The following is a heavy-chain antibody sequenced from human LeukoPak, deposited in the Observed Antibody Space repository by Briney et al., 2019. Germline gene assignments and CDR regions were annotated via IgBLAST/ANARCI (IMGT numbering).Heavy chain of an antibody. CDR3: ARGDSSGWYREIDY. CDR2: FDPEDGET. D-gene: IGHD6-19*01. CDR1: GYTLTGLS. J-gene: IGHJ4*02. V-gene: IGHV1-24*01. Sequence: ASVKVSCKVSGYTLTGLSMHWVRQAPGKGLEWMGGFDPEDGETIYAQKFQGRVTMTEDTSTSTAYMELRSLRSDDTAVYYCARGDSSGWYREIDYWGQGTLVTVSS.